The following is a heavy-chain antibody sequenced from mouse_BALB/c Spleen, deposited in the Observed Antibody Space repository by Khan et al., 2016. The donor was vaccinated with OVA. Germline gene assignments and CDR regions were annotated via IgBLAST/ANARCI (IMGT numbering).Heavy chain of an antibody. CDR1: GYTFTSYT. CDR3: ARTHER. V-gene: IGHV1-4*01. CDR2: INPSSGYT. J-gene: IGHJ2*01. Sequence: VKLLESGAELARPGASVKMSCKTSGYTFTSYTMHWVKQRPGQGLEWIGYINPSSGYTKYNQKFKDKATLTADKSSSTAYMQLSSLTSEDSAVYYCARTHERWGQGTTLTVSS.